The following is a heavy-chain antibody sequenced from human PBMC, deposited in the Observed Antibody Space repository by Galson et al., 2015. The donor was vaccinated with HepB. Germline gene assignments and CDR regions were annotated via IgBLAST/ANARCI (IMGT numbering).Heavy chain of an antibody. J-gene: IGHJ4*02. D-gene: IGHD3-10*01. V-gene: IGHV4-39*07. Sequence: ETLSLTCTVSGVSISRTTYYYGWIRQPPGRGLEWIGSIYYGGTTFYNPSLGGRIIISEDTSKNQFSLKLTSVTAADTAVYYCARDPSNEFGEFYWGPGTLVTVSS. CDR2: IYYGGTT. CDR1: GVSISRTTYY. CDR3: ARDPSNEFGEFY.